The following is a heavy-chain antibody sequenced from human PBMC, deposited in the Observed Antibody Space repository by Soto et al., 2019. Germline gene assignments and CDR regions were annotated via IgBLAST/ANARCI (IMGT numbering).Heavy chain of an antibody. CDR3: ARGRTVRNYADDSSDYFYFFDD. V-gene: IGHV4-59*01. D-gene: IGHD3-22*01. CDR1: GDSISTVE. CDR2: VYYTGST. Sequence: SXETLSLSCTVSGDSISTVEWGWMRQSPGKELDWIGYVYYTGSTNYNPSLKSRVTISVDRSKNQFSLKLTSANAADTAVYYCARGRTVRNYADDSSDYFYFFDDWGQGTQVTVPS. J-gene: IGHJ4*02.